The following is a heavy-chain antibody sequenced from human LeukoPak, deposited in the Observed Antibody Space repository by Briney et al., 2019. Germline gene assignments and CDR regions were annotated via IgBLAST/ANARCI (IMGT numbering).Heavy chain of an antibody. V-gene: IGHV4-39*01. CDR1: GGSISSSSYY. CDR2: IYYSGST. CDR3: ARHALTYYYDSSGYYWPYYFDY. J-gene: IGHJ4*02. Sequence: SETLSLTCTVSGGSISSSSYYWGWIRQPPGKGLQWIGSIYYSGSTYYNPSLKSRVTISSDTSNNQFSLKLSSVTAADTAVYYCARHALTYYYDSSGYYWPYYFDYWGQGTPVTVSS. D-gene: IGHD3-22*01.